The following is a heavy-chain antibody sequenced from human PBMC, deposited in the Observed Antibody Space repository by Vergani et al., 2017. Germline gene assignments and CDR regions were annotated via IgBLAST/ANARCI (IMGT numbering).Heavy chain of an antibody. V-gene: IGHV3-30*02. CDR2: IQFDGSNP. J-gene: IGHJ4*02. D-gene: IGHD2-15*01. CDR3: VKHSRGRCIDY. CDR1: GFTFSNYD. Sequence: QVQLVESGGGVVQPVRSLRLSCAASGFTFSNYDMQWIRQGLVKGREFVTFIQFDGSNPYYADSVKGLFTLSRDFSKNTLYLQMNSLRTDDTATYYCVKHSRGRCIDYGGQGTQLIVSS.